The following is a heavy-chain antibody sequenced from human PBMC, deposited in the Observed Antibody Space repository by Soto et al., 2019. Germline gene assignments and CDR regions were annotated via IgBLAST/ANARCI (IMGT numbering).Heavy chain of an antibody. D-gene: IGHD2-21*01. CDR3: AKDRRGGEYPAFDL. CDR2: IRGDGGAT. Sequence: EVQLLESGGGLVQPGGSLRLSCAASGFTVSDYDMGWVCQAPGKGLEWVSLIRGDGGATYHADSVEGRLTISRDTSENTVYLQMNSLRAEDTALYYCAKDRRGGEYPAFDLWGQGTMVTVSS. V-gene: IGHV3-23*01. CDR1: GFTVSDYD. J-gene: IGHJ3*01.